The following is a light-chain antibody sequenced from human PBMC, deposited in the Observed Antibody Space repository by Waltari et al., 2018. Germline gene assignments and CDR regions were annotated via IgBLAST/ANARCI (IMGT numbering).Light chain of an antibody. Sequence: DIQLTQSPSSLSASVGDRVSITCRASESIGNRLNWYQQRPGKAPKLLIYAASTLQSGVPSRFTGSGSGTDFTLTINSLQPEDFATYYCQQSYTTPRTYKNPRTFGQGTQVEIK. V-gene: IGKV1-39*01. CDR1: ESIGNR. CDR3: QQSYTTPRTYKNPRT. J-gene: IGKJ1*01. CDR2: AAS.